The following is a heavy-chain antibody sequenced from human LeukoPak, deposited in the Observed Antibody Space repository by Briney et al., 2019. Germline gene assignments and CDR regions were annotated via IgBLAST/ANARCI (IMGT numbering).Heavy chain of an antibody. V-gene: IGHV3-53*01. CDR2: IYSGGST. Sequence: QPGGSLRLSRAASGFIVSSNYMSWVRQAPGKGLEWVSVIYSGGSTYYADSVKGRFTISRDNSKNTLYLQMNSLRAEDTAVYYCARSPWGITMIAEAWGQGTLVTVCS. CDR1: GFIVSSNY. J-gene: IGHJ5*02. CDR3: ARSPWGITMIAEA. D-gene: IGHD3-22*01.